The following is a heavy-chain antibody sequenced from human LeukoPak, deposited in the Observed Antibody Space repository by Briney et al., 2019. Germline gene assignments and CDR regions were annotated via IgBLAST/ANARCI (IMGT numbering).Heavy chain of an antibody. V-gene: IGHV1-2*02. J-gene: IGHJ4*02. Sequence: ASVKVSCKASGYTFTGYYMHWVRQAPGQGLEWMGWINPNSGGTNYAQKFQGRVTLTRDTSISTAYMELSRPRSDDTAVYYCARVGLYGSGSYLSYWGQGSLVTVSS. CDR3: ARVGLYGSGSYLSY. CDR2: INPNSGGT. CDR1: GYTFTGYY. D-gene: IGHD3-10*01.